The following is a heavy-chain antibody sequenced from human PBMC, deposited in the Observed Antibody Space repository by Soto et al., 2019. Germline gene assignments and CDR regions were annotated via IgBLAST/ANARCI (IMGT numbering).Heavy chain of an antibody. J-gene: IGHJ4*02. D-gene: IGHD1-1*01. Sequence: QVQLQESGPGLVKPSGTLSLTCAVSGGSISTSNWWGWVRQPPGKGLEGIGEVYHRGSTNYNPSFKSRVAMAVNKSKNQFSLKLNFVTAAETALYYCARTSTSGTRFDYWGQGSLVTVSS. CDR3: ARTSTSGTRFDY. CDR1: GGSISTSNW. CDR2: VYHRGST. V-gene: IGHV4-4*02.